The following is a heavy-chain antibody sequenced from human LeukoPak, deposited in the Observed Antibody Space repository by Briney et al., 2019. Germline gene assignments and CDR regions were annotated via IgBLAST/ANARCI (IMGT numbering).Heavy chain of an antibody. V-gene: IGHV4-59*01. CDR3: AREDYCSGGSCYSGYFQH. J-gene: IGHJ1*01. Sequence: RPSETLSLTCTVSGGSTSSYYWSWIRQPPGKGLEWIGYIYYSGTTNYNPSLKSRVTISVDTSKNQFSLKLSSVTAADTAVYYCAREDYCSGGSCYSGYFQHWGQGTLVTVSS. CDR1: GGSTSSYY. CDR2: IYYSGTT. D-gene: IGHD2-15*01.